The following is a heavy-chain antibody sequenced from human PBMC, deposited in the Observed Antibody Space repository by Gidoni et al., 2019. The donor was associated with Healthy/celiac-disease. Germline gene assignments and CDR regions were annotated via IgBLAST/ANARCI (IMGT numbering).Heavy chain of an antibody. CDR1: GGPISSSSYY. CDR3: ASWYYDFWSGSWFDP. Sequence: QLQLQESGPGLVKPSETLSLTCTVSGGPISSSSYYWGWIRQPPGKGLEWIGSIYYSGSTYYNPSLKSRVTISVDTSKNQFSLKLSSVTAADTAVYYCASWYYDFWSGSWFDPWGQGTLVTVSS. J-gene: IGHJ5*02. V-gene: IGHV4-39*01. D-gene: IGHD3-3*01. CDR2: IYYSGST.